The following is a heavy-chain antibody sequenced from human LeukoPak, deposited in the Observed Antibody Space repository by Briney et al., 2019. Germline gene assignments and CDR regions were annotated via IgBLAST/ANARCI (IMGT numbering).Heavy chain of an antibody. Sequence: GGSLRLSCTASGFTFGDYAMSWFRQAPGKGLEWVANIKQDGSEKYYVDSVKGRFTISRDNAKNSLYLQMNSLRAEDTAVYYCAGVVVADFNWFDPWGQGTLVTVSS. CDR2: IKQDGSEK. D-gene: IGHD2-15*01. CDR1: GFTFGDYA. CDR3: AGVVVADFNWFDP. J-gene: IGHJ5*02. V-gene: IGHV3-7*04.